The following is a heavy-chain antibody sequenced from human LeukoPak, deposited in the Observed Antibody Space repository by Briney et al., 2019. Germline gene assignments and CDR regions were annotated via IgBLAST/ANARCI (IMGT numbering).Heavy chain of an antibody. CDR2: INHSGST. CDR1: GGSFSGYY. CDR3: ARVDSSSWYETDDY. Sequence: SETLSLTCAVYGGSFSGYYWSWIRQPPGKGLEWIGGINHSGSTNYNPSLKSRVTISVDTSKNQFSLKLSSVTAADTAVYYCARVDSSSWYETDDYWGQGTLVTVSS. V-gene: IGHV4-34*01. D-gene: IGHD6-13*01. J-gene: IGHJ4*02.